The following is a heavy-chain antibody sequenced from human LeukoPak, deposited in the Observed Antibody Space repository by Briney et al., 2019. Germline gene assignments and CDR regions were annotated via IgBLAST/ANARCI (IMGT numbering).Heavy chain of an antibody. Sequence: GGSLRLSCVASGLNFDDSAMHWVRQAPGKGLEWVSLISADGGSTFSADSVKGRFSISRDNSKNSLYLQMNSLRSEDTAMYYCAKESGEFDYWGQGTLVAVPS. J-gene: IGHJ4*02. CDR2: ISADGGST. V-gene: IGHV3-43*02. CDR3: AKESGEFDY. CDR1: GLNFDDSA.